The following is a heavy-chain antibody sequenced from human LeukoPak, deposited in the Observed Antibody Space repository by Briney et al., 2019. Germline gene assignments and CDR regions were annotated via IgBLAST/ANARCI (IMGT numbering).Heavy chain of an antibody. CDR2: ISWNSGSI. J-gene: IGHJ3*02. CDR3: AKRIAVAGTDAFDI. V-gene: IGHV3-9*01. D-gene: IGHD6-19*01. CDR1: GFTFDDYA. Sequence: GGSLRLSCAASGFTFDDYAMHWVRQAPGKGLEWVSGISWNSGSIGYADSVKGRFTISRDNAKNSLYLQMNSLRAEDTAVYYCAKRIAVAGTDAFDIWGQGTMVTVSS.